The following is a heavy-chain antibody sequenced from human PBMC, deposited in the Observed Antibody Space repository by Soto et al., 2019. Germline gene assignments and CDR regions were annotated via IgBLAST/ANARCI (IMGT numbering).Heavy chain of an antibody. V-gene: IGHV3-30*18. CDR1: GFTFSSYG. CDR3: AKDSGGWYRFFDY. J-gene: IGHJ4*02. CDR2: ISYDGSNK. D-gene: IGHD6-19*01. Sequence: PGGSLRLSCAASGFTFSSYGMHWVRQAPGKGLEWVAVISYDGSNKYYADSVKGRFTISRDNSKNTLYLQMNSLRAEDTAVYYCAKDSGGWYRFFDYWGQGTLVTVS.